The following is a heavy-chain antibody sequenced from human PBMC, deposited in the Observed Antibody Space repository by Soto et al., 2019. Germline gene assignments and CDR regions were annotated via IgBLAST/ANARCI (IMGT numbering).Heavy chain of an antibody. J-gene: IGHJ4*02. Sequence: EVQLVESGGGLVKPGGSLRLSCAASGFTFSNAWMNWVRQAHGKGLEWVGRINSKTDDGTTDYAAPVKGRFTISRDDSKNTLYLQMNSLKTEDTAVYYCTTEMGSSWPTDYWGQGTLVTVSS. CDR1: GFTFSNAW. V-gene: IGHV3-15*07. D-gene: IGHD6-13*01. CDR3: TTEMGSSWPTDY. CDR2: INSKTDDGTT.